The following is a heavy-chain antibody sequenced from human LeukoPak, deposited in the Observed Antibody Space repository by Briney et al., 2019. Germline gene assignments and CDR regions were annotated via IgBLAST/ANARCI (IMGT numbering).Heavy chain of an antibody. CDR1: GFTFRSHW. V-gene: IGHV3-7*01. D-gene: IGHD6-13*01. J-gene: IGHJ3*02. CDR3: ARDSEHSSSFAFDI. Sequence: GESLKISCAASGFTFRSHWMSWVRQAPGKGLEWVANISQDGSEKHYVDYVKGRFTISRDNAKNSLYLQMNSLRAEDTAMYYCARDSEHSSSFAFDIWGQGAMVTVSS. CDR2: ISQDGSEK.